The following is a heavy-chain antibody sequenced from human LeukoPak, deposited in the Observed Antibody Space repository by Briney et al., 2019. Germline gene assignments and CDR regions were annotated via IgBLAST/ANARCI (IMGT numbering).Heavy chain of an antibody. D-gene: IGHD5-12*01. Sequence: GGSLRLSCAASGFTFRSYGMTWVRQAPGKGLEWVSAISGSGDSTYYADSVKGRFTISRDNSKNTLYLQMNSLRAEDTAVYYCASSPVATITFDAFDIWGQGTMVTVSS. CDR1: GFTFRSYG. CDR2: ISGSGDST. V-gene: IGHV3-23*01. CDR3: ASSPVATITFDAFDI. J-gene: IGHJ3*02.